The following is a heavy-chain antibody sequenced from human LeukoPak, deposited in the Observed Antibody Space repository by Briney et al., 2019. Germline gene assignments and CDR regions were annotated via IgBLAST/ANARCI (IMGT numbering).Heavy chain of an antibody. CDR3: ARDPYCSSTSCYAGWFDP. J-gene: IGHJ5*02. V-gene: IGHV1-2*02. CDR2: INPNSGGT. D-gene: IGHD2-2*01. Sequence: ASVKVSCKASGYTFTGYYMHWVRQAPGQGLEWMGWINPNSGGTNYAQKFQGRVTMTRDTSISTAYMELSRLRSDDTAVYYCARDPYCSSTSCYAGWFDPWGQGTLVTVSS. CDR1: GYTFTGYY.